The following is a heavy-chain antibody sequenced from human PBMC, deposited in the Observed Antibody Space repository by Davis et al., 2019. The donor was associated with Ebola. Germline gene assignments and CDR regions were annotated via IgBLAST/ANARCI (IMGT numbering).Heavy chain of an antibody. Sequence: GSLRLSCNFSGGSISGYYWSWIRQPPGKGLEWIGYVYYTGSTNYSPSLKSRVTISVDTSKNQFSLKLTSVTAADTAVYYCAKNGGSSGIDAWGQGRLVTVSS. D-gene: IGHD3-16*01. V-gene: IGHV4-59*01. J-gene: IGHJ5*02. CDR1: GGSISGYY. CDR2: VYYTGST. CDR3: AKNGGSSGIDA.